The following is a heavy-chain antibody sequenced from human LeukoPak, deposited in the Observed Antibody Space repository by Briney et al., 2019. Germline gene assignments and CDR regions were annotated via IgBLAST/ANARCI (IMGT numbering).Heavy chain of an antibody. CDR3: ARLHYYDSSGYLAFDI. CDR1: GASISSYY. Sequence: SETLSLTCTVSGASISSYYWSWFRQPPGKGLEWIGYIYYSGSTNYNHSPKSRVTISVDKSKNQFSLKLSSVTAADTAVYYCARLHYYDSSGYLAFDIWGQGTMVTVSS. V-gene: IGHV4-59*01. J-gene: IGHJ3*02. D-gene: IGHD3-22*01. CDR2: IYYSGST.